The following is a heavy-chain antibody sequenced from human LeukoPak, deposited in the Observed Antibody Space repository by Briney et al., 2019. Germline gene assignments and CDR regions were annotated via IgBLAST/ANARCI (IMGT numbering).Heavy chain of an antibody. V-gene: IGHV1-18*01. J-gene: IGHJ3*01. D-gene: IGHD2-2*01. CDR1: GHTFVSYG. Sequence: ASVKVSCKASGHTFVSYGISWVRQAPGQGLVWMGWISGYNGKINYAQKFQGRVTMTTDTSTSTAYLELRSLTSEDTAVYYCARRFCSSVSCYDDDAFDVWGQGTLVTVSS. CDR3: ARRFCSSVSCYDDDAFDV. CDR2: ISGYNGKI.